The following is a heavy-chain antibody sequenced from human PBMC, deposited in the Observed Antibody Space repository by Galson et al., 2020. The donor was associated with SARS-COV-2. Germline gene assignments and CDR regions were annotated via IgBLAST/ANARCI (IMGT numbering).Heavy chain of an antibody. V-gene: IGHV4-59*11. D-gene: IGHD6-19*01. Sequence: SETLSLTCGVSGDSIKSHYWTWIRQPPGRGLEWIGFFSYNGSPTTGTTNYNPSLRSRATISVDTSQNQFSLRLTSVTTADTGVYYCAREAVQQWLIRDYYIDVWGKGTTVVVSS. J-gene: IGHJ6*03. CDR1: GDSIKSHY. CDR3: AREAVQQWLIRDYYIDV. CDR2: FSYNGSPTTGTT.